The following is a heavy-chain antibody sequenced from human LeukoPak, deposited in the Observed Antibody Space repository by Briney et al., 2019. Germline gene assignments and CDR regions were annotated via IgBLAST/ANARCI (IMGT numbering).Heavy chain of an antibody. D-gene: IGHD3-10*01. Sequence: GASVKVSCKASGYTFTGYYMHWVRQAPGQGLEWMGWISAYNGNTNYAQKLQGRVTMTTDTSTSTAYMELRSLRSDDTAVYYCAREYYYGSGSYMPHSYYGMDVWGQGTTVTVSS. J-gene: IGHJ6*02. CDR2: ISAYNGNT. CDR3: AREYYYGSGSYMPHSYYGMDV. V-gene: IGHV1-18*04. CDR1: GYTFTGYY.